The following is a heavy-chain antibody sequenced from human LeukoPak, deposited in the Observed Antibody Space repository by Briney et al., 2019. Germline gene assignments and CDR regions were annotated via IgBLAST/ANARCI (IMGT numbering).Heavy chain of an antibody. V-gene: IGHV3-7*03. CDR2: IKQDGSEK. J-gene: IGHJ5*02. CDR1: GFTFSSYG. Sequence: GRSLRLSCAASGFTFSSYGMHWVRQAPGKGLEWVANIKQDGSEKYYVDSVKGRFTISRDNAKNSLYLQMNSLRAEDTAVYYCARVVVVVAATWFDPWGQGTLVTVSS. D-gene: IGHD2-15*01. CDR3: ARVVVVVAATWFDP.